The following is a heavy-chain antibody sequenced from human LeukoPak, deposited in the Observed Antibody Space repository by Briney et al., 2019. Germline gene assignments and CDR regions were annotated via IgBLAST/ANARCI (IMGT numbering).Heavy chain of an antibody. CDR2: ILPGGGDT. Sequence: GGSLRLSCEPSGFTVSSNYMTWVRQAPGKGLEWVSTILPGGGDTYYADSVKGRFTISRDTSKNTLYLQMNTLRVEDTAVYYCAKAWPAAGTFDSWGQGSLVTVSS. CDR1: GFTVSSNY. J-gene: IGHJ4*02. D-gene: IGHD6-13*01. V-gene: IGHV3-23*01. CDR3: AKAWPAAGTFDS.